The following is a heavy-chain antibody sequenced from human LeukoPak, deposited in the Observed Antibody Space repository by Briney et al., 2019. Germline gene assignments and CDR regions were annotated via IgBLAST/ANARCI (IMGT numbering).Heavy chain of an antibody. CDR3: ARGTIAAPGTDY. V-gene: IGHV3-7*01. D-gene: IGHD6-13*01. Sequence: AGGSLRLSCAASRFTFSGYWMHWVRQAPGKGLEWVANLKQDGSEKHFADSVKGRFTISRDNAENSLYLQMNSLRAEDTAMYYCARGTIAAPGTDYWGQGTLVTVSS. J-gene: IGHJ4*02. CDR1: RFTFSGYW. CDR2: LKQDGSEK.